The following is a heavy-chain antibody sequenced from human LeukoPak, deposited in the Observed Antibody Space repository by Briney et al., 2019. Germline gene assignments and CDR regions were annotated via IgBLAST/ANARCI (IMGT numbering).Heavy chain of an antibody. D-gene: IGHD6-19*01. CDR2: IRGSGGST. CDR3: AKWPRWSIAVAGKFDY. CDR1: GFTFSSYA. V-gene: IGHV3-23*01. Sequence: PGGSLRLSCAASGFTFSSYAMSWVRQAPGKGLEWVSAIRGSGGSTYYADSVKGRFTISRDNSKNTLYLQMNSLRAEDAAVYYCAKWPRWSIAVAGKFDYWGQGTLVTVSS. J-gene: IGHJ4*02.